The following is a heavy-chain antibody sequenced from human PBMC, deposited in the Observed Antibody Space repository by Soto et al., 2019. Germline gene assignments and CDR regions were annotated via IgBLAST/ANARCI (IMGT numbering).Heavy chain of an antibody. D-gene: IGHD2-2*01. CDR3: AREAYCISTSCYELDY. J-gene: IGHJ4*02. Sequence: QVQLQESGPGLVKPSQTLSLTCTVSGGSISSGDYYWSWIRQPPGKGLEWIGYIYYSGSTYYNPSLKSRVTISVDTSKNQFSLKLSSVTAADTAVYYCAREAYCISTSCYELDYWGQGTLVTVSS. V-gene: IGHV4-30-4*01. CDR2: IYYSGST. CDR1: GGSISSGDYY.